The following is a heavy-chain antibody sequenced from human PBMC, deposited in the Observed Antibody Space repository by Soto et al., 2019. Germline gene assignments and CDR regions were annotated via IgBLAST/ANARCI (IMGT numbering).Heavy chain of an antibody. D-gene: IGHD6-6*01. CDR2: ISAYNGNT. CDR3: ARDLVPEYIGFSAY. J-gene: IGHJ4*02. V-gene: IGHV1-18*01. CDR1: GYTFSNYG. Sequence: ASVKVSCKTSGYTFSNYGINWVRQAPGQGPEWMGWISAYNGNTNFAQKLQGRVSLTTDTSSTTAYMELRSLTSDDTAVYYCARDLVPEYIGFSAYWGKGTLVPVSS.